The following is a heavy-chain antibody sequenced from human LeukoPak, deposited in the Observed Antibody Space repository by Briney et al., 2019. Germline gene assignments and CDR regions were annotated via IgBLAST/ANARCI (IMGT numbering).Heavy chain of an antibody. D-gene: IGHD3-10*01. J-gene: IGHJ4*02. V-gene: IGHV3-30*02. Sequence: SGGSLRLSCVASGFTFSSYTMNWVRQAPGKGLEWVAFIRYDGSNKYYADSVKGRFTISRDNSKNTLYLQMNSLRAEDTAVYYCAKEDYGSGSYYGIDYWGQGTLVTVSS. CDR2: IRYDGSNK. CDR1: GFTFSSYT. CDR3: AKEDYGSGSYYGIDY.